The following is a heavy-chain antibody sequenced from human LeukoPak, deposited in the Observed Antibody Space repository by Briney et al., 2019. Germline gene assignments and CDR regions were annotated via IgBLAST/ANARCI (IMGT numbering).Heavy chain of an antibody. CDR3: ARSEQQDFGDYEFDY. CDR1: GFTFSTYG. D-gene: IGHD4-17*01. V-gene: IGHV3-33*01. CDR2: IWNDGSKQ. Sequence: PGGSLGLSCAASGFTFSTYGMHWVRQAPGKGLEWVAVIWNDGSKQYYADSVKGRFTISRDNSKSTLYLQMNSLRAEDTAVYYCARSEQQDFGDYEFDYWGQGTLVTVSS. J-gene: IGHJ4*02.